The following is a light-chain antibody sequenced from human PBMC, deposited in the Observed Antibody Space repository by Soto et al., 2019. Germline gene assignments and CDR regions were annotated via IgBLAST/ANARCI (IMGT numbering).Light chain of an antibody. CDR1: QSISTW. CDR3: QQYNSYSPT. Sequence: DIQMTQSPSTLSASVGDRVTITCRASQSISTWLAWYQQEPGKAPKLLIHKASSLQSGVPSRFSGSGSGTDFTLTISXLHPDDFATYYCQQYNSYSPTFGQGTKV. CDR2: KAS. J-gene: IGKJ1*01. V-gene: IGKV1-5*03.